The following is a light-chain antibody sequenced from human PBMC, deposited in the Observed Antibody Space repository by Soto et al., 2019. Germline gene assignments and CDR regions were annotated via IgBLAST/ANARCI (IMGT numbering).Light chain of an antibody. CDR2: AAS. CDR3: LQSYITPYT. Sequence: DIPMTQSPSSLSASVGDRVTITCRASQSISSYLNWYQQKPGKAPKLLIFAASSLQSGVPSRFSCSGSGTDFTLTVSSLQREDFATYFCLQSYITPYTFGQGTKLESK. V-gene: IGKV1-39*01. J-gene: IGKJ2*01. CDR1: QSISSY.